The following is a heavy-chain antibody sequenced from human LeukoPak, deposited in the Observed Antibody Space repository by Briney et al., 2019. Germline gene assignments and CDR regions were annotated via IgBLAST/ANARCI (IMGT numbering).Heavy chain of an antibody. V-gene: IGHV3-7*04. CDR1: GFIFSRSW. J-gene: IGHJ4*02. CDR3: ARGGRGPDS. D-gene: IGHD6-25*01. CDR2: IKEDGSDK. Sequence: PGGSLRLSCAASGFIFSRSWMSWVRQAPGKGLEWVANIKEDGSDKNYVDSVKGRFTISRDNAKNSLYLQMNSLRADDTSVYYCARGGRGPDSWGQGTLVTDSS.